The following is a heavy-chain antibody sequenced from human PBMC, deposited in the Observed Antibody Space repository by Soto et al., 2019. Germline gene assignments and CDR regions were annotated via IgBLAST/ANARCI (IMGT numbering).Heavy chain of an antibody. CDR3: ARVVEYYYDSSGYSDY. CDR1: GGSISSSSSY. V-gene: IGHV4-39*07. CDR2: IYHSGST. D-gene: IGHD3-22*01. Sequence: QLQLQESGPGLVKPSETLSLTCTVSGGSISSSSSYWGWIRQPPGKGLEWIGEIYHSGSTNYNPSLKRRVTISVDKSKNQFSLKLSSVTAADTAVYYCARVVEYYYDSSGYSDYWGQGTLVTVSS. J-gene: IGHJ4*02.